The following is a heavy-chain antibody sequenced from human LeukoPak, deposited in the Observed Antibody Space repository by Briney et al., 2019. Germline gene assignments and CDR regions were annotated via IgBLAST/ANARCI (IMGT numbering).Heavy chain of an antibody. CDR2: MNPNNGNT. D-gene: IGHD6-13*01. V-gene: IGHV1-8*01. J-gene: IGHJ6*02. CDR1: GYTFTSYD. CDR3: ARLASSSWPLYYYYGMDV. Sequence: GASVTVSCTASGYTFTSYDINWVRQATGQGLEWMGWMNPNNGNTGYAQKFQGRVTMTRSTSISTAYMELSSLRSEDTAVYYCARLASSSWPLYYYYGMDVWGQGTTVTVSS.